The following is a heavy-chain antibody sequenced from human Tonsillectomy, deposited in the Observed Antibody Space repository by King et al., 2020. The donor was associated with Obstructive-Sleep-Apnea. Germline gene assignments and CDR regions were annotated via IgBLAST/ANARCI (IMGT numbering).Heavy chain of an antibody. CDR3: AKASGTTLLFRFLS. V-gene: IGHV3-9*01. CDR2: ISWNSGSI. Sequence: VQLVESGGGLVQPGRSLRLSCAASGFTFDDYAMHWVRQAPGKGLEWVSGISWNSGSIGYADSVKGRFTISRDNAKNSLYLQMNSLRAEDTALYYCAKASGTTLLFRFLSWGQGTLVTVSS. J-gene: IGHJ5*02. CDR1: GFTFDDYA. D-gene: IGHD4-17*01.